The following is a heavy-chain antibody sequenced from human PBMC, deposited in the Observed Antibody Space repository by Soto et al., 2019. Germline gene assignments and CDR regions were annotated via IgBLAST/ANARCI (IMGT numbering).Heavy chain of an antibody. D-gene: IGHD4-17*01. CDR2: VDPNGGGS. CDR1: GYSFMDYK. J-gene: IGHJ4*02. V-gene: IGHV1-2*04. Sequence: ASVKVSCKTSGYSFMDYKLHWVRQAPGQGLEWMGWVDPNGGGSNSAQKFQGSVTMTWDTSITTAYLDLTRLTTNDTATYFCATWVDYGDFEGFDSWGQGTLVTVSS. CDR3: ATWVDYGDFEGFDS.